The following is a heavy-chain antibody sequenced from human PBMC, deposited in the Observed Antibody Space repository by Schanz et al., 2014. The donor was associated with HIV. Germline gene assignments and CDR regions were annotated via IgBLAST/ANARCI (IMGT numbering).Heavy chain of an antibody. D-gene: IGHD6-13*01. V-gene: IGHV4-31*03. CDR1: GDSMSSDTYY. J-gene: IGHJ2*01. CDR3: VRGIATTGGDYWHFDL. Sequence: QVQVQESGPGLVKPWQTLSLTCNVSGDSMSSDTYYWSWIRQRPEKSLEWIGYMSYSGSSFYSPSLKSRVEMSLGTSNEGFSRKLNSVTAADTAVYYCVRGIATTGGDYWHFDLWGRGTLVTVTS. CDR2: MSYSGSS.